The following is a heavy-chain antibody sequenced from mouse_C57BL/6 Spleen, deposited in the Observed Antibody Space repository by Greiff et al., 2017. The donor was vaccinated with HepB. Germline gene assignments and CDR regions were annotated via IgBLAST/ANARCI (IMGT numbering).Heavy chain of an antibody. D-gene: IGHD2-3*01. J-gene: IGHJ1*03. CDR2: IRSKSNNYAT. Sequence: EVNVVESGGGLVQPKGSLKLSCAASGFSFNTYAMNWVRQAPGKGLEWVARIRSKSNNYATYYADSVKDRFTISRDDSESMLYLQMNNLKTEDTAMYYCVRQGGYYEYFDVWGTGTTVTVSS. CDR1: GFSFNTYA. CDR3: VRQGGYYEYFDV. V-gene: IGHV10-1*01.